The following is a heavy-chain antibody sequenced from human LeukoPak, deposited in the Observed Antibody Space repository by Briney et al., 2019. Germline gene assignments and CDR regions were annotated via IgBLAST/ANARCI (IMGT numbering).Heavy chain of an antibody. J-gene: IGHJ6*02. CDR1: GFTFSSYG. CDR2: IWYDGSNK. CDR3: AREHPDYLGYYYYYGMDV. V-gene: IGHV3-33*01. Sequence: GGSLRLSCAASGFTFSSYGMHWVRQAPGKGLEWVAVIWYDGSNKYYADSVKGRFTISRDNSKNTLYLQMNSLRAEDTAVYYCAREHPDYLGYYYYYGMDVWGQGTTVTVSS. D-gene: IGHD4-11*01.